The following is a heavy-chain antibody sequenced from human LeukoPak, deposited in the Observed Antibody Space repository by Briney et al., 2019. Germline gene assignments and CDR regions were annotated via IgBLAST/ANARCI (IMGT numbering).Heavy chain of an antibody. D-gene: IGHD2-15*01. J-gene: IGHJ6*02. V-gene: IGHV3-21*06. CDR2: ITSSRNYI. CDR1: AFTFSSYT. Sequence: GGSLRLSCAASAFTFSSYTMNWVRQAPGKGLEWVSAITSSRNYIYYAESVKGRFTISRDNAKNSVYLQMNSLRAEDTAVYYCARDPTPRYCSGGSCYTHYGMDVWGQGTTVTVSS. CDR3: ARDPTPRYCSGGSCYTHYGMDV.